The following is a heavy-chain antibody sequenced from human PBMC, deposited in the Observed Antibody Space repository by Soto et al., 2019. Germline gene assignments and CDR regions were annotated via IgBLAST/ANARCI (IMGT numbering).Heavy chain of an antibody. J-gene: IGHJ4*02. V-gene: IGHV4-39*01. D-gene: IGHD3-10*01. Sequence: PSETLSLTCTVSGGSISSSSYYWGWIRQPPGKGLEWIGSIYYSGSTYYNPSLKSRVTISVDTSKNQFSLKLSSVTAADTAVYYCARHETSAGEYFDYWGQGTLVTVSS. CDR1: GGSISSSSYY. CDR3: ARHETSAGEYFDY. CDR2: IYYSGST.